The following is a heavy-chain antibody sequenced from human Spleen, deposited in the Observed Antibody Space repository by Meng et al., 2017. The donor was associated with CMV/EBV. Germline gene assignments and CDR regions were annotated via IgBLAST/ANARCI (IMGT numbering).Heavy chain of an antibody. CDR2: IYSGGGTT. CDR3: AKVGALTSVSIDY. CDR1: GFTFSSYW. V-gene: IGHV3-23*03. Sequence: GESLKISCTASGFTFSSYWMHWVRQAPGKGLEWVSLIYSGGGTTYYADSVKGRFTISRDNSKNTLYLQMNSLRADDTAVYYCAKVGALTSVSIDYWDQGTLVTVSS. D-gene: IGHD4-17*01. J-gene: IGHJ4*02.